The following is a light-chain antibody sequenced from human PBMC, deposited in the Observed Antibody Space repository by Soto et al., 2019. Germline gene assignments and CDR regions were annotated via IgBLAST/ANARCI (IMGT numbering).Light chain of an antibody. CDR2: GAY. J-gene: IGKJ1*01. CDR1: QSVSSSY. Sequence: EILSTQSPGTLSLSPWERATLSCRSSQSVSSSYLAWYQQKPGHAPRLLIYGAYNRATGITHRFSGSVSGTDFTITITRLEPEDFAAFYCQPHGSSEIIVGPGTQVEIK. V-gene: IGKV3-20*01. CDR3: QPHGSSEII.